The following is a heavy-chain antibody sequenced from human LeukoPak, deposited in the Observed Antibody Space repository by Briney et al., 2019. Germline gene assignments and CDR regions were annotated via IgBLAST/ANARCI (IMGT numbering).Heavy chain of an antibody. D-gene: IGHD3-10*02. V-gene: IGHV3-9*01. CDR3: AELGITMIGGV. Sequence: GGSLRLSCAASGFTFDDYAMHWVRQAPGKGLEWVSGISWNSGSIGYADSVKGRFTISRDSAKNSLYLQMNSLRAEDTAVYYCAELGITMIGGVWGKGTTATISS. J-gene: IGHJ6*04. CDR1: GFTFDDYA. CDR2: ISWNSGSI.